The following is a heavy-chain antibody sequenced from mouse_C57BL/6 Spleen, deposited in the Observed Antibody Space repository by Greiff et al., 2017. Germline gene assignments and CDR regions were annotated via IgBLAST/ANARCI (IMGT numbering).Heavy chain of an antibody. D-gene: IGHD1-1*01. CDR3: AREGDSSYWYFDV. J-gene: IGHJ1*03. V-gene: IGHV5-4*01. Sequence: EVMLVESGGGLVKPGGSLKLSCAASGFTFSSYAMSWVRQTPEKRLEWVATISDGGSYTYYPDNVKGRFTISRDNAKNNLYLQMSHLKSEDTAMYYCAREGDSSYWYFDVWGTGTTVTVSS. CDR2: ISDGGSYT. CDR1: GFTFSSYA.